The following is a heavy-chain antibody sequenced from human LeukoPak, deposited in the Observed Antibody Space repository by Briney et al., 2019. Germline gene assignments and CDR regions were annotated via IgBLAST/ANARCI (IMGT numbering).Heavy chain of an antibody. V-gene: IGHV3-21*01. CDR2: ISSSSSYI. Sequence: GGSLRLSCAASGFTFSSYSMNWVRQAPGKGLEWVSSISSSSSYIYYADSVKGRFTISRDNAKNSLYLQMNSLRAEDTAVYYCARDGLRYFDWLSYWGQGTLVTVSS. D-gene: IGHD3-9*01. J-gene: IGHJ4*02. CDR1: GFTFSSYS. CDR3: ARDGLRYFDWLSY.